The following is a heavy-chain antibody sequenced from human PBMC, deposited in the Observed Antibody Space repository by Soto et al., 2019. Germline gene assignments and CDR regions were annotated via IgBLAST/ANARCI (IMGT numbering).Heavy chain of an antibody. CDR1: GYSFTSYW. Sequence: GESLKICCKGSGYSFTSYWIGWVRQMPGKGLEWMGIIYPGDSDTRYSPSFQGQVTISADKSISTAYLQWNSLKASDTAMYYCARPRSSSRNYYGMDVWGQGTTVTVSS. CDR2: IYPGDSDT. D-gene: IGHD6-13*01. V-gene: IGHV5-51*01. J-gene: IGHJ6*02. CDR3: ARPRSSSRNYYGMDV.